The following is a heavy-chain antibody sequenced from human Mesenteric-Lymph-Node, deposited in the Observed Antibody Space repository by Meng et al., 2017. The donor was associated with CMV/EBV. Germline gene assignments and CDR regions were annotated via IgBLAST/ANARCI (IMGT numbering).Heavy chain of an antibody. V-gene: IGHV1-3*04. CDR2: INIVEDKT. Sequence: QVQLVQSGAEVKKPGASVKVSCKASGYTFSSYAMHWVRQAPGQRLEWMGWINIVEDKTKTSQNFQGRVTLIRDTPANTAYMELSSLRSDDTAVYYCARTNNWGFDYWGQGTLVTVSS. CDR1: GYTFSSYA. J-gene: IGHJ4*02. D-gene: IGHD3-16*01. CDR3: ARTNNWGFDY.